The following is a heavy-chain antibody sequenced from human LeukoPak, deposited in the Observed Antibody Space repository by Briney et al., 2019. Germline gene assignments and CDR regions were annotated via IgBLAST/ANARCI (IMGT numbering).Heavy chain of an antibody. CDR2: INRDGSST. Sequence: GGSLRLSCAASGIIFSNYWMHWVRQAPGKGLVWVSRINRDGSSTSYADSVKGRFTISRDNAKNTLYLQMNSLRAEDTAVYYCARRTPLYYDSSGYQLDYWGQGTLVTVSS. D-gene: IGHD3-22*01. J-gene: IGHJ4*02. V-gene: IGHV3-74*01. CDR3: ARRTPLYYDSSGYQLDY. CDR1: GIIFSNYW.